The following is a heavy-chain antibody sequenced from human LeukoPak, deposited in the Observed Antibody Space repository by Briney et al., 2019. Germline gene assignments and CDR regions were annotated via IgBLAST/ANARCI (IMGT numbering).Heavy chain of an antibody. CDR3: ARDGNWGSLRGAFDI. J-gene: IGHJ3*02. D-gene: IGHD7-27*01. CDR1: GYTFTDYY. V-gene: IGHV1-2*02. CDR2: INPNSGGT. Sequence: ASVKVSCKASGYTFTDYYMHWVRQAPGQGLEWMGWINPNSGGTNYAQNFQARVTMTRDTSISTAYMELSRLRSDDTAVYYCARDGNWGSLRGAFDIWGQGTMVTVSS.